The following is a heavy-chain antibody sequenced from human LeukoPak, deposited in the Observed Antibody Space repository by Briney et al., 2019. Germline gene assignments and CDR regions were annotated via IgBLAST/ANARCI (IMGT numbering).Heavy chain of an antibody. CDR1: GFTFSIYS. Sequence: GGSLRLSCAASGFTFSIYSETWVRQAPGKGLEEVAANRSTGNYIYYADSVRGRFTISRDKAQYLAYLQTNSLRAEDTAVYYCARLDRADYSTSPVPYYNYYMNAWDKGTTVIVSS. D-gene: IGHD6-13*01. CDR2: NRSTGNYI. J-gene: IGHJ6*03. V-gene: IGHV3-21*06. CDR3: ARLDRADYSTSPVPYYNYYMNA.